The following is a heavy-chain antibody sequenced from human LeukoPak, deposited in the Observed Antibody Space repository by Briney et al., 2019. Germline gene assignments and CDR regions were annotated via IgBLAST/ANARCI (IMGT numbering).Heavy chain of an antibody. CDR2: IIPILGIA. CDR3: ARVRCSSTSCYAFLFDY. V-gene: IGHV1-69*04. J-gene: IGHJ4*02. CDR1: GGTFSSYA. Sequence: SVKVSCKASGGTFSSYAISWVRQAPGQGLEWMGRIIPILGIANYAQKFQGRVTITADKSTSTAYMELSSLRSEDTAVYYCARVRCSSTSCYAFLFDYWGQGTLVTVSS. D-gene: IGHD2-2*01.